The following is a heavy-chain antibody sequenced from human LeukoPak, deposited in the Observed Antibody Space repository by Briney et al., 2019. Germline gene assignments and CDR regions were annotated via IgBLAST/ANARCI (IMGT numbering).Heavy chain of an antibody. D-gene: IGHD1-26*01. CDR3: TRDRFVVTWELLN. V-gene: IGHV3-49*03. J-gene: IGHJ4*02. CDR2: IRSKAYGGTT. CDR1: GFTFGDYA. Sequence: HPGGSLRLSCTASGFTFGDYAMSWFRQAPGKGLEWVGFIRSKAYGGTTEYAASVKGRFTISRDDSKSIAYLQMNSLKTEDTAVYYCTRDRFVVTWELLNWGQGTLVTVSS.